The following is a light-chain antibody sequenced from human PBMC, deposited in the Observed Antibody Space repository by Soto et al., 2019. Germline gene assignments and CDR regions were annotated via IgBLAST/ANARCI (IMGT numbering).Light chain of an antibody. V-gene: IGKV3-20*01. CDR2: GAS. Sequence: EIVLTQSPGTLSLSPRERATLSCRASQSVSSSYLAWYQQKPGQAPRLLIYGASSRATGIPDRFSGSGSGTDFTLTISRLEPEDFAVYYCQQYGSSWGTFGQGTKVDIK. J-gene: IGKJ1*01. CDR3: QQYGSSWGT. CDR1: QSVSSSY.